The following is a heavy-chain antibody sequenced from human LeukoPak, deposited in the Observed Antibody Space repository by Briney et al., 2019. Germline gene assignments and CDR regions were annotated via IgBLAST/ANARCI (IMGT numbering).Heavy chain of an antibody. CDR1: GGTFSSYA. CDR2: IIPIFGTA. J-gene: IGHJ6*03. D-gene: IGHD3-10*01. Sequence: SVKVSCKASGGTFSSYAISWVRQAPGQGLEWMGRIIPIFGTANYAQKLQGRVTITTDESTSTAYMELSSLRSEDTAVYYCARDLWYYYGSGSYYIPSNMDVWGKGTTVTVSS. CDR3: ARDLWYYYGSGSYYIPSNMDV. V-gene: IGHV1-69*05.